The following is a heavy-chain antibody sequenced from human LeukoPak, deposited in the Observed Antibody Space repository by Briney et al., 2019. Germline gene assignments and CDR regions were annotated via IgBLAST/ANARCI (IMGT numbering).Heavy chain of an antibody. CDR3: ARVIYYDSSGYYSDYYYYMDV. CDR2: IYYSGST. J-gene: IGHJ6*03. V-gene: IGHV4-59*01. CDR1: GGSISSYY. D-gene: IGHD3-22*01. Sequence: SETLSLTCTVSGGSISSYYWSWIRQPPGKGLEWIGYIYYSGSTNYNPSLKSRVTISVDTSKNQFSLKLSSVTAADTAVYYCARVIYYDSSGYYSDYYYYMDVWGKGTTVTVSS.